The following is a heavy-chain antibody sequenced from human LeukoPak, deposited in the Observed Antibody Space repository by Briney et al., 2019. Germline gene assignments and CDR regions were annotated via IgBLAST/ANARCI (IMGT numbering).Heavy chain of an antibody. J-gene: IGHJ4*02. V-gene: IGHV1-2*02. D-gene: IGHD1-1*01. CDR1: GYTFTGYY. CDR2: INPNSGGT. CDR3: ARDRGTWNDDGFDY. Sequence: ASVKVSCKASGYTFTGYYMHWVRQAPGQGLEWMGWINPNSGGTNYAQKFQGRVTMTRDTSISTAYMELSRLRSDDTAVYYCARDRGTWNDDGFDYWGQGTLVTVSS.